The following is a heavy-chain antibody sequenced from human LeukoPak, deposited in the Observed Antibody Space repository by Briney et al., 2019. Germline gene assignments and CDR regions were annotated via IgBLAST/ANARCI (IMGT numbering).Heavy chain of an antibody. J-gene: IGHJ6*03. V-gene: IGHV1-69*13. D-gene: IGHD1-26*01. CDR2: IIPIFGTA. CDR3: ARGPRQLPYYYYMDV. CDR1: GGTFSSYA. Sequence: SVKVSCKASGGTFSSYAISWVRQAPGQGLEWMGGIIPIFGTANYAQKFQGRVTITADESTSTAYMELSSLRSEDTAVYYCARGPRQLPYYYYMDVWGKGTTVTISS.